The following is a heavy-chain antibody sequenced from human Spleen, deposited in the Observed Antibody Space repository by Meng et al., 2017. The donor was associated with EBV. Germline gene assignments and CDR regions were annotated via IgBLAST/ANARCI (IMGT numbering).Heavy chain of an antibody. D-gene: IGHD6-6*01. Sequence: QAQLVQSGGEVNKPGASLKVSCKTFHYIFTDYHINWVRQAPGQGLEWMGWMNPKSGNTGYAQKFQGRVTMTRDTSINTAYMELTSLRSEDTAVYYCARVSSSAFDPRGQGTLVTVS. V-gene: IGHV1-8*02. J-gene: IGHJ5*02. CDR1: HYIFTDYH. CDR3: ARVSSSAFDP. CDR2: MNPKSGNT.